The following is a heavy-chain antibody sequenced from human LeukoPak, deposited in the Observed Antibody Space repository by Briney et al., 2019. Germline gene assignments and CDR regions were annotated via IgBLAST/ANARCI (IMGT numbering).Heavy chain of an antibody. CDR2: IRYDRSNK. V-gene: IGHV3-30*02. Sequence: GGSLRLSCAASGSTFSSYGMHWVRQAPGKGLEWVAFIRYDRSNKYYADSVKGRFTISRDNSKNTLYLQMNSLRAEDTAVYYCAKVGRDSSWYSYGAFDIWGQGTMVTVSS. J-gene: IGHJ3*02. CDR3: AKVGRDSSWYSYGAFDI. CDR1: GSTFSSYG. D-gene: IGHD6-13*01.